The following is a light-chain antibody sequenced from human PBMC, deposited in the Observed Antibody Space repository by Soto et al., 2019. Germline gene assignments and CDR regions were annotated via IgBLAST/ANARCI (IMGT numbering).Light chain of an antibody. Sequence: DIQMAQSASTLSASSGARVTITFRASQGISRWLAWYQQRPGKAPKLLIYDASTLHSGVSSRFSGSGSGTEFTLTISSLQPNESATYYCQQYTTYWTFGQGTKVDIK. J-gene: IGKJ1*01. CDR1: QGISRW. CDR2: DAS. V-gene: IGKV1-5*01. CDR3: QQYTTYWT.